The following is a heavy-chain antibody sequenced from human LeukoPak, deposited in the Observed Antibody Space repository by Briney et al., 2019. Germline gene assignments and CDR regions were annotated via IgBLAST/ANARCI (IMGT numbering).Heavy chain of an antibody. CDR2: INHSGST. J-gene: IGHJ5*02. V-gene: IGHV4-34*01. CDR3: ARAGVVVPSAISWFDP. D-gene: IGHD2-2*01. Sequence: SETLSLTCAVYGGSFSSYYCSWIRQPPGKGLEWIGEINHSGSTNYNPSLKSRVTISVDTSKNQFSLKLSSVTATDTAVYYCARAGVVVPSAISWFDPWGQGTLVTVSS. CDR1: GGSFSSYY.